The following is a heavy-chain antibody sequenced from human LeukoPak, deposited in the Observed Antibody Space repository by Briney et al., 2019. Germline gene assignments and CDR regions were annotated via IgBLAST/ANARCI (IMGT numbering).Heavy chain of an antibody. J-gene: IGHJ2*01. CDR3: ARGSSSWFDWYFEL. D-gene: IGHD6-13*01. V-gene: IGHV4-4*07. CDR2: IYTSGST. Sequence: SETLSLTCTVSGGSISSYYWSWIRQPAGKGLEWIGRIYTSGSTNYNPSLKSRVTMSVDTSKNQFSLKLSSVTAADTAVYYCARGSSSWFDWYFELWGRGTLVTVSS. CDR1: GGSISSYY.